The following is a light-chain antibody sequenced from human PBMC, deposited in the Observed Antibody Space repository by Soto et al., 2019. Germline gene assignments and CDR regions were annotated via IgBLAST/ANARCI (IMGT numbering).Light chain of an antibody. CDR3: SSFTSSRTLV. CDR2: SVS. CDR1: SSDVGGYDY. J-gene: IGLJ1*01. Sequence: QSALTQPASVSGSPGQWISISCTGTSSDVGGYDYVSWYQHHPGKAPKVIIYSVSNRPSGISGRFSGSKSGNTASLTISGLQAEDEADYYCSSFTSSRTLVFGGGTKVTVL. V-gene: IGLV2-14*03.